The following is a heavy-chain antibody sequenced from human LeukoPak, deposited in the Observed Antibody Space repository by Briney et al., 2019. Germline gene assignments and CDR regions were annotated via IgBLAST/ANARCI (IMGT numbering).Heavy chain of an antibody. Sequence: ASVKVSCKASGYTFTAYGISWVRQAPGQGLEWMGWISAYNGNTNYAQKFQGRVTITADESTSTAYMELSSLRSEDTAVYYCANGPDYDFWSGYNWGQGTLVTVSS. D-gene: IGHD3-3*01. CDR1: GYTFTAYG. V-gene: IGHV1-18*01. CDR2: ISAYNGNT. J-gene: IGHJ4*02. CDR3: ANGPDYDFWSGYN.